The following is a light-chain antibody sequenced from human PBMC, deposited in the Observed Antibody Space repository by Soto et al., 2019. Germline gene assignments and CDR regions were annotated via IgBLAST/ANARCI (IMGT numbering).Light chain of an antibody. V-gene: IGLV4-69*01. CDR2: LNSDGSH. CDR1: SGDSNYA. CDR3: QTWVTGIHI. Sequence: QPVLTQSPSASASLGASVKLTCTLSSGDSNYAIAWHQQQPEKGPRFLMKLNSDGSHSKGDGIPDRFSGSSSGAERYLTISTLQSEDEADYYCQTWVTGIHIFGGGTKVTVL. J-gene: IGLJ2*01.